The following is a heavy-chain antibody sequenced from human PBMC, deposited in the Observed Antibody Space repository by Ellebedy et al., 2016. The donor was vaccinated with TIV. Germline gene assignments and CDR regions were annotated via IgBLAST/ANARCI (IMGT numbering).Heavy chain of an antibody. J-gene: IGHJ4*02. V-gene: IGHV3-23*01. CDR1: GFTFSTYA. CDR3: AKWSQGVDYDY. D-gene: IGHD3-10*01. Sequence: PGGSLRLSCAASGFTFSTYAMSWVRQAPGKGMEWVSAISSNGVSTFYADSVKGRFTISKDNSKHTLYLQMNILRAEDTAVYYCAKWSQGVDYDYWGQGTLVTVSS. CDR2: ISSNGVST.